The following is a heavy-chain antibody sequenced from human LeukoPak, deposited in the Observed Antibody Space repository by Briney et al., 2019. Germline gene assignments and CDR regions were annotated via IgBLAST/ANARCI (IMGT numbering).Heavy chain of an antibody. D-gene: IGHD6-13*01. Sequence: SETLSLTCAVSGGSISSYYWSWIRQPPGKGLEWVGYIYYSGSTNYNPSLKSRVTISVDTSKNQFPLKLSSVTAAETAVDYCSRDGSSSWYEDYFDYWGQGTRVTVSS. V-gene: IGHV4-59*01. J-gene: IGHJ4*02. CDR3: SRDGSSSWYEDYFDY. CDR1: GGSISSYY. CDR2: IYYSGST.